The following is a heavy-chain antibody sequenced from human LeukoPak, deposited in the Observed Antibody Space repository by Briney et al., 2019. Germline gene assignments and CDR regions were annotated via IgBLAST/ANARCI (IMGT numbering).Heavy chain of an antibody. CDR3: ARGLDVWGN. Sequence: ASVEVSCKASGGTFNNYAMNWVRQAPGQGLEWMGWINPNSGGTNYAQKFQGRVTMTRDTSISTAYMELSRLRSDDTAVYYCARGLDVWGNWGQGTLVTVSS. CDR2: INPNSGGT. D-gene: IGHD3-16*01. CDR1: GGTFNNYA. V-gene: IGHV1-2*02. J-gene: IGHJ4*02.